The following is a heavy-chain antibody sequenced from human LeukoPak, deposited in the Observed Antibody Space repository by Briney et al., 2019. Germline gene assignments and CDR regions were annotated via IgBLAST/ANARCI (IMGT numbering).Heavy chain of an antibody. V-gene: IGHV3-30*04. CDR2: ISYDGSNK. CDR1: GFTFSSYA. Sequence: QPGGSLRLSCAASGFTFSSYAVHWVRQAPGKGLEWVAVISYDGSNKYYADSVKGRFTISRDNSKNTLYLQVNSLRAEDTAVYYCARSGQGGGYSYVRKYYYGMDVWGQGTTVTVSS. CDR3: ARSGQGGGYSYVRKYYYGMDV. D-gene: IGHD5-18*01. J-gene: IGHJ6*02.